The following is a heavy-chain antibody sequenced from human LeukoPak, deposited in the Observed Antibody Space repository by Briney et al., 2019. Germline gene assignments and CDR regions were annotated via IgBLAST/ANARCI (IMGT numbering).Heavy chain of an antibody. CDR3: ARDSLPAAIHPGDNWFDP. CDR2: ISSSSSYI. V-gene: IGHV3-21*01. D-gene: IGHD2-2*02. J-gene: IGHJ5*02. CDR1: GFTFSSYA. Sequence: GGSLRLSCAASGFTFSSYAMSWVRQAPGKGLEWVSSISSSSSYIYYADSVKGRFTISRDNAKNSLYLQMNSLRAEDTAVYYCARDSLPAAIHPGDNWFDPWGQGTLVTVSS.